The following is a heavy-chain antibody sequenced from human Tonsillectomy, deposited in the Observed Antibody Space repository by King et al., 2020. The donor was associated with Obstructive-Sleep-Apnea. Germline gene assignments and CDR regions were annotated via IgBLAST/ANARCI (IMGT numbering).Heavy chain of an antibody. J-gene: IGHJ6*02. CDR2: IYLSGIT. D-gene: IGHD2-15*01. Sequence: QLQESGPGLVKPSGTLSLTCVVSGGSISSANWWSWVRQPPGKGLEWIGDIYLSGITNYNPSLQSRVTILVDKSQNQLSLRVTSVTAADTAVYYCTRTLYCSGASCYSKYYYGMDVWGQGTTVTVSS. CDR3: TRTLYCSGASCYSKYYYGMDV. CDR1: GGSISSANW. V-gene: IGHV4-4*02.